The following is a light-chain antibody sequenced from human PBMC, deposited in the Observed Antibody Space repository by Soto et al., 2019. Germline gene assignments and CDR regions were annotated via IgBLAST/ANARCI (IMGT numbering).Light chain of an antibody. J-gene: IGLJ2*01. CDR1: SGSIASSS. CDR2: EDN. CDR3: QSYDTGLTGHVL. V-gene: IGLV6-57*02. Sequence: NFMLTQPHSVSESPGKTVTISCTGSSGSIASSSVQWYQQRPGSAPSTVIYEDNQRPSGVPDRFSGSIDTSSNSASLTISGLKTEDEADYYCQSYDTGLTGHVLFGGGTKVTVL.